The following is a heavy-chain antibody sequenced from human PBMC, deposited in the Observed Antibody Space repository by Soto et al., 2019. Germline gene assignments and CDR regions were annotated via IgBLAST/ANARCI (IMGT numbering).Heavy chain of an antibody. J-gene: IGHJ5*02. CDR2: IKSKTDDGTT. V-gene: IGHV3-15*01. D-gene: IGHD6-13*01. Sequence: EVQLVESGGCLVKPGGSLRLSCAASGFTFSNAWMSWVRQAPGKGLEWVGRIKSKTDDGTTDYAAPVKGRFTISRDDSKNTLYLQMNSLKTEDTAVYYCTTDSWGWYSSSWFSYRRSNNWFDPWGQGTLVTVSS. CDR3: TTDSWGWYSSSWFSYRRSNNWFDP. CDR1: GFTFSNAW.